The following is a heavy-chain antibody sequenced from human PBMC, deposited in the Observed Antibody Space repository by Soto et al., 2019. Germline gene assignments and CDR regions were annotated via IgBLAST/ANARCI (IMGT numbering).Heavy chain of an antibody. D-gene: IGHD1-26*01. CDR1: GYTFTSYG. CDR2: INAYNGNT. Sequence: ASVKVSCKASGYTFTSYGISWVRQAPGQGLEWMGWINAYNGNTNYAQKLQGRVTMTTNTSTSTAYMELSSLRSEDTAVYYCARGLIAGGYYYYMDVWGKGTTVTVSS. V-gene: IGHV1-18*01. CDR3: ARGLIAGGYYYYMDV. J-gene: IGHJ6*03.